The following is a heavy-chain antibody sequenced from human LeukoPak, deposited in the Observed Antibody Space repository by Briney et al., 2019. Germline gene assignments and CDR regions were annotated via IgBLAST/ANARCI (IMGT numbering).Heavy chain of an antibody. CDR2: LNPNSGGT. CDR1: VYTFTANY. D-gene: IGHD3-22*01. V-gene: IGHV1-2*06. J-gene: IGHJ4*02. Sequence: ASVKVSCKASVYTFTANYMHWVRQAPGQGLEWMGRLNPNSGGTNYAQKFQGRVSMTRDTSISTAYMELSRLRSDDTAVYYCAREVGYYYDSSGYYYDYWGQGALVTVSS. CDR3: AREVGYYYDSSGYYYDY.